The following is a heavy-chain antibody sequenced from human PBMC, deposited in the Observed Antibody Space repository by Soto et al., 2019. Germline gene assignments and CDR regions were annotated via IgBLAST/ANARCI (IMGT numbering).Heavy chain of an antibody. CDR1: GGTFSSYT. Sequence: SVKVSCKASGGTFSSYTISWVRQAPGQGLEWMGRIIPILGIANYAQKFQGRVTITADKSTSTAYMELSSLRSEDTAVYYCARGRMAGTANYYYYYMDVCGKGTTVTVS. CDR3: ARGRMAGTANYYYYYMDV. J-gene: IGHJ6*03. V-gene: IGHV1-69*02. CDR2: IIPILGIA. D-gene: IGHD6-19*01.